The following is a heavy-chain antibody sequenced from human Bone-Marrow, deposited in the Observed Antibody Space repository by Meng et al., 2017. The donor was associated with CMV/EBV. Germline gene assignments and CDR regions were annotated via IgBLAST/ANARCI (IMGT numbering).Heavy chain of an antibody. D-gene: IGHD3-22*01. J-gene: IGHJ6*02. V-gene: IGHV3-30*02. Sequence: GGSLRLSCAASGFTFSSYAMHWVRQAPGKGLEWVANIRFDGTNKYHAYSVKGRFTISRDNSKNTLYLQMNSLRAEDTAVYYCAKRGDSSGTYAMDVWGQGTTVTVSS. CDR1: GFTFSSYA. CDR3: AKRGDSSGTYAMDV. CDR2: IRFDGTNK.